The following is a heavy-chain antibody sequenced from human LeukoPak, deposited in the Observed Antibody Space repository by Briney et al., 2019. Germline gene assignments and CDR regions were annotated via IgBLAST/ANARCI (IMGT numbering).Heavy chain of an antibody. CDR2: IYPGDSDT. CDR3: AMYGPSGAMGYYDSSGYGDY. CDR1: GYNFTSYW. V-gene: IGHV5-51*01. J-gene: IGHJ4*02. Sequence: NRGXSLQISCKGSGYNFTSYWMGWVRQLTGKGLEWMGIIYPGDSDTRDRPSWQGQVTISADKNISTAYLQWSSLKASDTAMYYCAMYGPSGAMGYYDSSGYGDYWGQGTLVTVSS. D-gene: IGHD3-22*01.